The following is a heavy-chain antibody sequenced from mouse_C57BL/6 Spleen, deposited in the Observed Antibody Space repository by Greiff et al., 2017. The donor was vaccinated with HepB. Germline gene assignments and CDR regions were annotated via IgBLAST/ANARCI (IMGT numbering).Heavy chain of an antibody. Sequence: EVMLVESGGGLVQPGGSLKLSCAASGFTFSDCGMAWVRQAPRKGPEWVAFISNLAYSIYYADTVTGRFTISRENAKNTLYLEMSSLRSEDTAMYYCARLDDSTFAYWGQGTLVTVSA. V-gene: IGHV5-15*04. CDR3: ARLDDSTFAY. J-gene: IGHJ3*01. CDR2: ISNLAYSI. D-gene: IGHD2-4*01. CDR1: GFTFSDCG.